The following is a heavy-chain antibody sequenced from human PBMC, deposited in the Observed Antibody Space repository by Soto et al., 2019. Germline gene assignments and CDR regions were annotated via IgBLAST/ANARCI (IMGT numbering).Heavy chain of an antibody. CDR1: GFSFSSYA. V-gene: IGHV3-30-3*01. Sequence: PGGSLRLSCVTSGFSFSSYALHWVRQAPGKGLDWVAVVSSDGTNQYYTDSVKGRFTISRDFSKKTLFLQMTALRPEDTAVYYCARDRAQSEGYPRRAHFAHWGQGALVTVSS. CDR2: VSSDGTNQ. D-gene: IGHD2-2*01. J-gene: IGHJ4*02. CDR3: ARDRAQSEGYPRRAHFAH.